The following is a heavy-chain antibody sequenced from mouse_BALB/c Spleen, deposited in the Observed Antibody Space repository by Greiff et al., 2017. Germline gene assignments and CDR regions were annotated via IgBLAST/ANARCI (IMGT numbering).Heavy chain of an antibody. Sequence: EVKLVESGTVLARPGASVKMSCKASGYSFTSYWMHWVKQRPGQGLEWIGAIYPGNSDTSYNQKFKGKAKLTAVTSASTAYMELSSLTNEDSAVYYCTIYYGYRFAYWGQGTLVTVSA. CDR3: TIYYGYRFAY. D-gene: IGHD2-2*01. CDR1: GYSFTSYW. V-gene: IGHV1-5*01. CDR2: IYPGNSDT. J-gene: IGHJ3*01.